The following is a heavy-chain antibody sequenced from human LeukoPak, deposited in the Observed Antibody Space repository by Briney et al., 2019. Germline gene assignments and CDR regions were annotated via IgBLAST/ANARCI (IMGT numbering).Heavy chain of an antibody. CDR1: GFTFSSYA. D-gene: IGHD1-26*01. Sequence: EGSLRLSCASSGFTFSSYAMSWVRQAPGKGLEWVSYISSSGSTIYYADSVKGRFTISRDNAKNSLYLQMNSLRAEDTAVYYCAREPPISGSYANYYYYYGMDVWGQGTTVTVSS. CDR2: ISSSGSTI. J-gene: IGHJ6*02. V-gene: IGHV3-48*03. CDR3: AREPPISGSYANYYYYYGMDV.